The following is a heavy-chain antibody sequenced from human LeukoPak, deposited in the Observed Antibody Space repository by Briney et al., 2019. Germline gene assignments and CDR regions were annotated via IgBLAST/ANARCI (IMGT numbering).Heavy chain of an antibody. CDR2: IIPILGIA. V-gene: IGHV1-69*02. CDR1: GGTFSSYT. J-gene: IGHJ4*02. CDR3: ARALSGNYRFDY. Sequence: SVKVSCKASGGTFSSYTISWVRQAAGQGLEWMGRIIPILGIANYAQKFQGRVTITADKSTSTAYMELSSLRSEDTAVYYCARALSGNYRFDYWGQGTLVTVSS. D-gene: IGHD1-26*01.